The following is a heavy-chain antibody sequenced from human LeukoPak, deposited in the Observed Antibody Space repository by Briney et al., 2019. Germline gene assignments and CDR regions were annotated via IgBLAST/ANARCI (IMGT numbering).Heavy chain of an antibody. J-gene: IGHJ5*02. CDR3: ARDSGGRIAVFGWFDP. D-gene: IGHD6-19*01. Sequence: GASVKVSCKASGYTFTGYYMHWVRQAPGQGLEWMGWINPNSGGTNYAQKFQGRVTMTRDTSISTAYMELSRLRSDDTAVYYCARDSGGRIAVFGWFDPWGQGTLVTVSS. CDR1: GYTFTGYY. V-gene: IGHV1-2*02. CDR2: INPNSGGT.